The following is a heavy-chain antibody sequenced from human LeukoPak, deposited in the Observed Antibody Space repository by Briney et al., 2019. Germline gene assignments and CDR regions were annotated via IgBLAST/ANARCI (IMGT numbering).Heavy chain of an antibody. V-gene: IGHV1-46*01. J-gene: IGHJ5*02. CDR2: IYPRDGST. CDR3: ARDGIVVVPAATVGDWFDP. D-gene: IGHD2-2*01. CDR1: GYTFTSNY. Sequence: ASVKVSCKASGYTFTSNYIHWVRQAPGQGLEWMGMIYPRDGSTSYAQKFQGRVTITRDTSASTAYMELSSLTSEDTAVYYCARDGIVVVPAATVGDWFDPWGQGTLVTVSS.